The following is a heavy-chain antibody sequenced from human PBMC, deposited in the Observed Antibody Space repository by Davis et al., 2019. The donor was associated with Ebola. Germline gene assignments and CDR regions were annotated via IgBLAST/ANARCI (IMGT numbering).Heavy chain of an antibody. V-gene: IGHV4-39*07. Sequence: PSETLSLTCTVSGGSISSSNYYWGWIRQPPGKGLEWIGNIYHSGNTYYNPSLKSRVTISVDTSKNQFSLKLSSVTAADTAVYYCARDSSHVPERVPLDYWGQGTLVTVSS. CDR3: ARDSSHVPERVPLDY. CDR2: IYHSGNT. D-gene: IGHD1-1*01. CDR1: GGSISSSNYY. J-gene: IGHJ4*02.